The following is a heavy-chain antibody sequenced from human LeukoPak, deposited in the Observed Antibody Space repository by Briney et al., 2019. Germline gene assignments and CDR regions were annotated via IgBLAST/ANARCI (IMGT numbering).Heavy chain of an antibody. CDR1: GFSLSTSGVG. Sequence: SGPTLVKPTQTLTLTCTFSGFSLSTSGVGVGWIRQPPGKALEWLALIYWDDDKRYSPSLKSRLTITKDTSRNQVVLTMTNMDPVDTATYYCAHRWVGSSWYWVYFDYWGQGALVTVSS. CDR2: IYWDDDK. V-gene: IGHV2-5*02. CDR3: AHRWVGSSWYWVYFDY. J-gene: IGHJ4*02. D-gene: IGHD6-13*01.